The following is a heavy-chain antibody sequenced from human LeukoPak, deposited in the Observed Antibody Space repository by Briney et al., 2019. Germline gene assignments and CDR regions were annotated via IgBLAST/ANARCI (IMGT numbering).Heavy chain of an antibody. CDR3: ARDVAVAGLSFDY. J-gene: IGHJ4*02. CDR2: IIPIFGTA. CDR1: GGTFSSYA. Sequence: ASVKVSCKASGGTFSSYAISWVRQAPGQGLEWMGRIIPIFGTANYAQKFQGRATITTDESTSTAYMELSSLRSEDTAVYYCARDVAVAGLSFDYWGQGTLVTVSS. D-gene: IGHD6-19*01. V-gene: IGHV1-69*05.